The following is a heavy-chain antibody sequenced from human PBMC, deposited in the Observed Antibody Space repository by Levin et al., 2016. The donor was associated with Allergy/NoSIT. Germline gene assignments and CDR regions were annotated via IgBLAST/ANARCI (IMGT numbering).Heavy chain of an antibody. CDR3: ARQLRFLNYYYYYMDV. Sequence: SETLSLTCTVSGGSISSSSYYWGWIRQPPGKGLEWIGSIYYSGSTYYNPSLKSRVTISVDTSKNQFSLKLSSVTAADTAVYYCARQLRFLNYYYYYMDVWGKGTTVTVSS. D-gene: IGHD3-3*01. CDR2: IYYSGST. V-gene: IGHV4-39*01. J-gene: IGHJ6*03. CDR1: GGSISSSSYY.